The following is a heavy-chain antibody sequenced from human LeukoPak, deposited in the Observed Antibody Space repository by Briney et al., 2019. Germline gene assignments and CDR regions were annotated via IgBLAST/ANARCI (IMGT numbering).Heavy chain of an antibody. CDR2: ISGSGGST. D-gene: IGHD6-19*01. V-gene: IGHV3-23*01. Sequence: GESLKISCAASGFTFSSYAMSWVRQAPGKGLEWVSAISGSGGSTYYADSVKGRFTISRDNSKNTLYLQMNSLRAEDTAVYYCAKVLRPIAVAGLDYWGQGTLVTVSS. CDR1: GFTFSSYA. J-gene: IGHJ4*02. CDR3: AKVLRPIAVAGLDY.